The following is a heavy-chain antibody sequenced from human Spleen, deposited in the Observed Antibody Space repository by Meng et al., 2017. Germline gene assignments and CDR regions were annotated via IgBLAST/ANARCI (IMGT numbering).Heavy chain of an antibody. V-gene: IGHV3-30*04. CDR1: GFTFSSYT. D-gene: IGHD4-17*01. Sequence: GESLKISCAASGFTFSSYTMHWVRQAPGKGLEWVTLISSDGSDRYHADSVKGRFTVSRNNSENTLYLQMNSLRAEDTAVYYCARLPSVHDYGDYKYYFDYWGQGKLVTVSS. J-gene: IGHJ4*02. CDR3: ARLPSVHDYGDYKYYFDY. CDR2: ISSDGSDR.